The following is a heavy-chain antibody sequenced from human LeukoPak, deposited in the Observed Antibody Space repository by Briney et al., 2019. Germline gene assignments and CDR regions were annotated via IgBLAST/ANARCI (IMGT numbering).Heavy chain of an antibody. CDR3: ARGSS. J-gene: IGHJ5*02. CDR2: INHSGST. CDR1: GFSLSTSGM. Sequence: SGPTLVNPTQTLTLTCTFSGFSLSTSGMCVSWIRQPPGKGLEWIGEINHSGSTNYNPSLKSRVTISVDTSKNQFSLKLSSVTAADTAVYYCARGSSWGQGTLVTVSS. V-gene: IGHV4-39*07.